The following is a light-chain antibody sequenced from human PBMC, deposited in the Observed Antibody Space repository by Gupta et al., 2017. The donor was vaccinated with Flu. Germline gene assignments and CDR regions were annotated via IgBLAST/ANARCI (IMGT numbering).Light chain of an antibody. CDR2: GGT. CDR3: HQYATSSPWT. J-gene: IGKJ1*01. V-gene: IGKV3-20*01. Sequence: EIVLTQSPATLSLSPGERVTLSCRASESIDSKYLAWYQHKPGLAPRLVIYGGTSRATGVPDRFSGSGSGRDFTLTIRRLEPEDFAVYYCHQYATSSPWTFGQGSKVE. CDR1: ESIDSKY.